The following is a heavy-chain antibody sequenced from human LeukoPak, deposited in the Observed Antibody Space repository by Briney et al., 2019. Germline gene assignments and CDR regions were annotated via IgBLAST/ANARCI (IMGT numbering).Heavy chain of an antibody. Sequence: GGSLRISCAASGFTFSDYNMRWIRQAPGKGLKLVSSISRSSSTKYYADSVKGRFTISRDNAKNSLFLQMNSLRAENTAVYYCARVLRYCSGGNCYSGGLGYMDVWGKGTTVTISS. D-gene: IGHD2-15*01. CDR2: ISRSSSTK. J-gene: IGHJ6*03. V-gene: IGHV3-11*01. CDR3: ARVLRYCSGGNCYSGGLGYMDV. CDR1: GFTFSDYN.